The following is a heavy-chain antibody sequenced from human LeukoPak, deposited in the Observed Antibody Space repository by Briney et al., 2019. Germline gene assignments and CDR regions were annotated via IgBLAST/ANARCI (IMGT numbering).Heavy chain of an antibody. V-gene: IGHV3-33*01. CDR3: ARAADYSIDY. J-gene: IGHJ4*02. Sequence: GGSLRLSCAASGFTFSSYGMHRVRQAPGKGLEWVAVIWYDGSNKYYADSVKGRFTIFRDNSKNTLYLQMNSLRAEDTAVYYCARAADYSIDYWGQGTLVTVSS. CDR2: IWYDGSNK. CDR1: GFTFSSYG. D-gene: IGHD2-15*01.